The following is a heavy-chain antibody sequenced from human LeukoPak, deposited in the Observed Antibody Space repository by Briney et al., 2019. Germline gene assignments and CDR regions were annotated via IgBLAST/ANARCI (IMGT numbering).Heavy chain of an antibody. CDR2: INPNSGGT. CDR3: ARGYYYYDSSGYRAPSDTFDI. V-gene: IGHV1-2*02. D-gene: IGHD3-22*01. J-gene: IGHJ3*02. Sequence: ASVKVSCKASGYTFTGYYMHWVRQAPGQGLEWMGWINPNSGGTNYAQKFQGRVTMTRDTSISTAYMELSRLRSDDTAVYYCARGYYYYDSSGYRAPSDTFDIWGQGTMVTVSS. CDR1: GYTFTGYY.